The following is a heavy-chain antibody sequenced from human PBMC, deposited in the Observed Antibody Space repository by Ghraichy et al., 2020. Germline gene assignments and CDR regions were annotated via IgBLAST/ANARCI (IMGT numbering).Heavy chain of an antibody. Sequence: SVKVSCKASGGTFSSYAISWVRQAPGQGLEWMGGIIPIFGTANYAQKFQGRVTITADESTSTAYMELSSLRSEDTAVYYCARCDYYDSSVHPRYYYGMDVWGQGTTVTVSS. CDR1: GGTFSSYA. V-gene: IGHV1-69*13. J-gene: IGHJ6*02. CDR2: IIPIFGTA. D-gene: IGHD3-22*01. CDR3: ARCDYYDSSVHPRYYYGMDV.